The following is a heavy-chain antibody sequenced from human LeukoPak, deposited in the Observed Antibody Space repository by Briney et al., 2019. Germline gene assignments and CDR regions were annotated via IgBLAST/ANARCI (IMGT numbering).Heavy chain of an antibody. D-gene: IGHD1-26*01. J-gene: IGHJ4*02. V-gene: IGHV1-2*02. CDR1: GYTFTGYY. CDR2: SNPNSGCT. Sequence: ASVKVSCTSSGYTFTGYYMPWVRPAPGPGLGWVGWSNPNSGCTNYAQKCQGRVTMTRDTSISTAYMELSRLRSDDTAVYYCARAVGARRPHYFDYWGQGTLVTVSS. CDR3: ARAVGARRPHYFDY.